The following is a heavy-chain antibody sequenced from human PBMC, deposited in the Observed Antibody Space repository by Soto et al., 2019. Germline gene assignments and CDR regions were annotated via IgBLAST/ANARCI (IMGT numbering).Heavy chain of an antibody. Sequence: QVQLQESGPGLVKPSQTLSLTCTVSGGSISSGGYYWSWIRQHPGKGLEWIGYIYYSGSTSYNPFHKSRVTISVDTSKNPFSLNLSSVTAADTAVYYCAREPGVVPSDWGQGTLVTVCS. V-gene: IGHV4-31*03. J-gene: IGHJ4*02. CDR3: AREPGVVPSD. D-gene: IGHD3-3*01. CDR2: IYYSGST. CDR1: GGSISSGGYY.